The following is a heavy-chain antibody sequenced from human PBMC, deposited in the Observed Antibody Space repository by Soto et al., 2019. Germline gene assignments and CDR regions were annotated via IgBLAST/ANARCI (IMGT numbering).Heavy chain of an antibody. CDR3: ARESEYSSSSPYYYGMDV. CDR1: GFTFSSYA. J-gene: IGHJ6*02. CDR2: ISYDGSNK. Sequence: WGSLRLSCAASGFTFSSYAMHWVRQSPGKGLEWVAVISYDGSNKYYADSVKGRFTISRDNSKNTLYLQMNSLRAEDTAVYYCARESEYSSSSPYYYGMDVWGQGTTVTVSS. D-gene: IGHD6-6*01. V-gene: IGHV3-30-3*01.